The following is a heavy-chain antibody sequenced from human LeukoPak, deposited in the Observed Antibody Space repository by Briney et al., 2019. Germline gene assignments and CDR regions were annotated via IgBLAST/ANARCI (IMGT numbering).Heavy chain of an antibody. CDR2: IYYSGGT. CDR3: ATRAVEMATITEGTSDY. Sequence: PSQTLSLTCTVSGGSISSGDYYWSWIRQPPGKGLEWIGYIYYSGGTYYNPSLKSRVTISVDTSKNQFSLKLSSVTAADTAVYYCATRAVEMATITEGTSDYWGQGTLVTVSS. V-gene: IGHV4-30-4*01. CDR1: GGSISSGDYY. J-gene: IGHJ4*02. D-gene: IGHD5-24*01.